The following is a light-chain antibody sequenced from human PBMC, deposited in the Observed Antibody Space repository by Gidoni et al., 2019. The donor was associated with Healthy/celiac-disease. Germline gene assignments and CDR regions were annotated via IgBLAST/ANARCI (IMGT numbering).Light chain of an antibody. CDR2: YDS. J-gene: IGLJ2*01. Sequence: SYVLTQPPSVSVAPGKTAIITCGGNNIGGKSVHWNQQKPGQAPVLVIYYDSDRPSGIPERFSGSNSGNTATLTISWVEAGDEADYYCQVWDTTSDHVVFGGGTTLTVL. CDR3: QVWDTTSDHVV. V-gene: IGLV3-21*04. CDR1: NIGGKS.